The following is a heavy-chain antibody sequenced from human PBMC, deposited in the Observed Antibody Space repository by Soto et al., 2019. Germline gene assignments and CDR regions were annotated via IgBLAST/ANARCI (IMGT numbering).Heavy chain of an antibody. Sequence: PGGSLRLSCAASGFTVNSKYMSWVRQAPGKGLEWVSVIYSGGSTYYADSVKGRFTISIDNFKNTLYLQMNSLRAEDTAVYYCARDERDSGSLDYWGQGTLVTVSS. CDR2: IYSGGST. CDR3: ARDERDSGSLDY. CDR1: GFTVNSKY. D-gene: IGHD3-10*01. J-gene: IGHJ4*02. V-gene: IGHV3-66*01.